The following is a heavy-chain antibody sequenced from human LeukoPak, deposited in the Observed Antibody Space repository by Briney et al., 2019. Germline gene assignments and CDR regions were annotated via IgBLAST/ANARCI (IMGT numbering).Heavy chain of an antibody. CDR1: GFTFRSYA. CDR3: VRGGGASSIAARQGYFYYYMDV. D-gene: IGHD6-6*01. V-gene: IGHV3-23*01. Sequence: HPGGSLRLSCAGSGFTFRSYAMSWVRQSPVKGLEWVSAISDSGDGTYYADSVKARFTISRDNSKNTVYLEMSSLRAEDTAVYYCVRGGGASSIAARQGYFYYYMDVWGKGTTVTVSS. CDR2: ISDSGDGT. J-gene: IGHJ6*03.